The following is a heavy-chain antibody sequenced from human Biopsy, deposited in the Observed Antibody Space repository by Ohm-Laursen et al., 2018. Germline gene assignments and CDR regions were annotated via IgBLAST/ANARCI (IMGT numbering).Heavy chain of an antibody. V-gene: IGHV1-24*01. CDR1: GYTLTELS. J-gene: IGHJ4*02. D-gene: IGHD1-1*01. CDR3: AADINVWNVNY. Sequence: ASVKVSCKVSGYTLTELSMHWVRQAPGKGLEWMGGFAPENGKTVYAQNFQARVSVTEDTSTDTAYMELRSLRSEDTAVYYCAADINVWNVNYWGQGTQVTVSP. CDR2: FAPENGKT.